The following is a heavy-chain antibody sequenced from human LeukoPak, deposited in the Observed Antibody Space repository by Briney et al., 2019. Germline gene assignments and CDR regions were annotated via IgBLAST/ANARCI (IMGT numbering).Heavy chain of an antibody. V-gene: IGHV1-69*11. Sequence: SVKVSCKASGGTFSSYAISWVRQAPGQGLEWMGRIIPILGTANYAQKFQGRVTITTDESTSTAYMELSSLRSEDTAVYYCARVRLGYVLDYYYMDVWGRATTVAVSS. CDR3: ARVRLGYVLDYYYMDV. D-gene: IGHD2-15*01. CDR2: IIPILGTA. CDR1: GGTFSSYA. J-gene: IGHJ6*03.